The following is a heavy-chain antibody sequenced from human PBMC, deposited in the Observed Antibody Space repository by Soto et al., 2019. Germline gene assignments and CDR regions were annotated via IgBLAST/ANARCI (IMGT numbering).Heavy chain of an antibody. J-gene: IGHJ3*02. CDR1: GDSVSSNSAA. D-gene: IGHD2-2*01. Sequence: SPTLSLTCAISGDSVSSNSAAWNWIRQSPSRGLEWLGRTYYRSKWYNDYAVSVKSRITINPDTSKNQFSLQLNSVTPEDTAVYYCAGGYCSSTSCYRSFDIWGQGTMVTVSS. V-gene: IGHV6-1*01. CDR3: AGGYCSSTSCYRSFDI. CDR2: TYYRSKWYN.